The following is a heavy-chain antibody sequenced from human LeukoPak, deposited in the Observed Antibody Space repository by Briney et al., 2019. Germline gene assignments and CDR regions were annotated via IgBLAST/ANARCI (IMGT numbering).Heavy chain of an antibody. CDR3: ARALYYDFWSGYPPRTRCYYYYMDV. D-gene: IGHD3-3*01. CDR2: IIPIFGTA. CDR1: GGTFSSYA. Sequence: SVKVSCKASGGTFSSYAISWVRQAPGQGLEWMGGIIPIFGTANYAQKFQGRVTITADESTSTAYMELSSLRSEDTAVYYCARALYYDFWSGYPPRTRCYYYYMDVWGKGTTVTVSS. V-gene: IGHV1-69*01. J-gene: IGHJ6*03.